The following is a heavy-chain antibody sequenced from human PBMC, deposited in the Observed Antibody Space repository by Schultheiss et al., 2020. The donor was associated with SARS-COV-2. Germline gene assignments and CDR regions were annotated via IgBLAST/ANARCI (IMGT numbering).Heavy chain of an antibody. CDR2: MYSSGST. CDR3: AREWLGYYGSGSYYSSFENWFDP. Sequence: SETLSLTCTVSGGSISSGSYYWSWIRQPAGKGLEWIGRMYSSGSTNYNPSLKSRVTISVDTSKNQFSLKLSSVTAADTAVYYCAREWLGYYGSGSYYSSFENWFDPWGQGTLVTVSS. D-gene: IGHD3-10*01. V-gene: IGHV4-61*02. CDR1: GGSISSGSYY. J-gene: IGHJ5*02.